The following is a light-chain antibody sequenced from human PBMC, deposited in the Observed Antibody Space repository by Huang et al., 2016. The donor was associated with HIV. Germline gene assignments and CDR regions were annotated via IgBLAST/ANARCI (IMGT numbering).Light chain of an antibody. CDR3: RQSYNTPLT. Sequence: DIQMTHSPSPVSASVGDTVTIPWRSIQSISNYLNWYQQKPGKAPKLLVYAASSLQSGVPARFSGSGSGTDFTLTISRLQPEDVATYYCRQSYNTPLTFGRGTRLEIK. CDR2: AAS. CDR1: QSISNY. J-gene: IGKJ5*01. V-gene: IGKV1-39*01.